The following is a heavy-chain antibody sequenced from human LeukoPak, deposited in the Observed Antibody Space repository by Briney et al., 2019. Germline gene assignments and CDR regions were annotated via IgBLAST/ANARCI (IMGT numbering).Heavy chain of an antibody. D-gene: IGHD7-27*01. CDR3: ARSRAPGAADAFDI. J-gene: IGHJ3*02. CDR1: GYSFTSYW. V-gene: IGHV5-51*01. Sequence: GESLKISCKDSGYSFTSYWIGWGRQMPGKGLEWMGIIYPGDSDPRYSPSFQGQVTISADKSINTAYLQWSSLKAPDTAMYYCARSRAPGAADAFDIWGQGTMVTVSS. CDR2: IYPGDSDP.